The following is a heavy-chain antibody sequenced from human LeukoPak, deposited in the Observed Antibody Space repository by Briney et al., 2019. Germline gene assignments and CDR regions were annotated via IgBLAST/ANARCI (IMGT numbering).Heavy chain of an antibody. CDR3: AKGGAYYYDLDY. CDR2: ISYDGSNK. CDR1: GFTFSSYA. J-gene: IGHJ4*02. Sequence: GGSLRLSCAASGFTFSSYAMHWVRQAPGKGLEWVAVISYDGSNKYYADSVKGRFTISRDNSKNTLYLQMNCLRAEDTAVYYCAKGGAYYYDLDYWGQGTLVTVSS. V-gene: IGHV3-30-3*01. D-gene: IGHD3-22*01.